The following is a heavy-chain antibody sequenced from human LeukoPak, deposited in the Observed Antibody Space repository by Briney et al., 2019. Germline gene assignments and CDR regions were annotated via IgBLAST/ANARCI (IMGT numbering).Heavy chain of an antibody. CDR2: ISSSGSTI. J-gene: IGHJ3*02. CDR3: ARDPRPAYCSGGSCYSGAFDI. CDR1: GFTFSDYY. D-gene: IGHD2-15*01. V-gene: IGHV3-11*04. Sequence: GSLRLSCAASGFTFSDYYMSWIRQAPGKGLEWVSYISSSGSTIYYADSVKGRFTISRDNAKNSLYLQMNSLRAEDTAVYYCARDPRPAYCSGGSCYSGAFDIWGQGTMVTVSS.